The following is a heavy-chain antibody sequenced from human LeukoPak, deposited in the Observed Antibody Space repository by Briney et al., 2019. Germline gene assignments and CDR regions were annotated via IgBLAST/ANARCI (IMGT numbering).Heavy chain of an antibody. V-gene: IGHV3-53*01. Sequence: GGSLRLSCAASGFTVSSNYMSWVRQAPGKGLEWVSIIYSGGSTYYADSVKGRFTISRDNSKNTLYLQMNSLSVEDTAVYYCARGSDFDLWGRGTLVIVSS. CDR2: IYSGGST. CDR3: ARGSDFDL. CDR1: GFTVSSNY. J-gene: IGHJ2*01.